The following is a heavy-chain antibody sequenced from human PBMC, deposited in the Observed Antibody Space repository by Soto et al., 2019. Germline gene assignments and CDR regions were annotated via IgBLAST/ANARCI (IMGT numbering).Heavy chain of an antibody. CDR3: ARSSRYQYDRSEGNFDY. Sequence: QVQLQESGPGLVKPSGTLSLTCAVSGVSISSNNWWSWVRQPPGKGLEWIGEMYHTGSTNYNPSLKSRVTIPVDKSKNHFSLELNSVTAADTAVYYCARSSRYQYDRSEGNFDYWGQGTLVTVSS. J-gene: IGHJ4*02. V-gene: IGHV4-4*02. CDR1: GVSISSNNW. D-gene: IGHD3-22*01. CDR2: MYHTGST.